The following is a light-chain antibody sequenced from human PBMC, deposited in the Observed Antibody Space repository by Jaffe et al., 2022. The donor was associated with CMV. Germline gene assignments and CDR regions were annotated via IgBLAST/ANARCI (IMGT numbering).Light chain of an antibody. CDR2: GAS. CDR3: QQTYRAPPFT. Sequence: DIQMTQSPSSLSASVGDRVTITCRASQNIGNYLNWYQHKPGKAPKLLIYGASSLQSGVPSRFSGSGSGTDFTLTITSLQPDDFATYYCQQTYRAPPFTFGPGTTVDIK. V-gene: IGKV1-39*01. CDR1: QNIGNY. J-gene: IGKJ3*01.